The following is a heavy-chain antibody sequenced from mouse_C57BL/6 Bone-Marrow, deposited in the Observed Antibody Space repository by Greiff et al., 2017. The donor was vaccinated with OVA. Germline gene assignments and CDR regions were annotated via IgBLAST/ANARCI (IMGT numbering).Heavy chain of an antibody. CDR1: GYTFTSYG. V-gene: IGHV1-81*01. J-gene: IGHJ2*01. D-gene: IGHD1-1*01. CDR3: ARRGSLRSLFDY. Sequence: VKLVESGAELARPGASVKLSCKASGYTFTSYGISWVKQRTGQGLEWIGEIYPRSGNTYYNEKFKGKATLTADKSSSTAYMELRSLTSEDSAVYFCARRGSLRSLFDYWGQGTTLTVSS. CDR2: IYPRSGNT.